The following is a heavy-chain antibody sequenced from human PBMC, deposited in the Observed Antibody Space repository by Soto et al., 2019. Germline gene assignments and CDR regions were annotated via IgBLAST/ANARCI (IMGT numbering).Heavy chain of an antibody. Sequence: PGESPKISCKGSGYSFTSYWISWVRQRPGKGLEWMGRIDPSDSYTNYSPSFQGHVTISADKSISTAYLQWSSLKASDTAMYYCARNHDFKAYYGMDVWGQGTTVTV. CDR2: IDPSDSYT. D-gene: IGHD2-21*02. CDR3: ARNHDFKAYYGMDV. V-gene: IGHV5-10-1*01. CDR1: GYSFTSYW. J-gene: IGHJ6*02.